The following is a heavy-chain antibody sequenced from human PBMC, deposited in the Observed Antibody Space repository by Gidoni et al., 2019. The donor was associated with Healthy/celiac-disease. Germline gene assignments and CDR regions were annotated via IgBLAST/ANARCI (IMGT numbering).Heavy chain of an antibody. CDR3: ARDGMVRGVIINYYYGMDV. J-gene: IGHJ6*02. CDR1: GFTFSSYW. Sequence: EVQLVESGGGLVQPGGSLRLSCAASGFTFSSYWMSWVRQAPGKGLEWVANIKQDGSEKYYVDSVKGRFTISRDNAKNSLYLQMNSLRAEDTAVYYCARDGMVRGVIINYYYGMDVWGQGTTVTVSS. V-gene: IGHV3-7*01. CDR2: IKQDGSEK. D-gene: IGHD3-10*01.